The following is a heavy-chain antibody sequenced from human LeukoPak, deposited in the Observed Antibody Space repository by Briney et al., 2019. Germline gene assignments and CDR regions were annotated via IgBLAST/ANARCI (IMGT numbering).Heavy chain of an antibody. CDR3: ARRIRGSGFTFDY. Sequence: GGSLRLSCAASGFTFSSYGMHWVRQAPGKGLEWVSSISSSSSYIYYADSVKGRFTISRDNAKNSLYLQMNSLRAEDTAVYYCARRIRGSGFTFDYWGQGTLVTVSS. V-gene: IGHV3-21*01. CDR1: GFTFSSYG. CDR2: ISSSSSYI. D-gene: IGHD3-22*01. J-gene: IGHJ4*02.